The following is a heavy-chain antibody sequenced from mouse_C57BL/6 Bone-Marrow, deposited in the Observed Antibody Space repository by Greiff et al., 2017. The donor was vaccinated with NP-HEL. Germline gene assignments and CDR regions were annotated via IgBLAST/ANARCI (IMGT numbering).Heavy chain of an antibody. CDR2: IDPENGDT. J-gene: IGHJ2*01. CDR1: GFNIKDDY. Sequence: VQLKESGAELVRPGASVKLSCTASGFNIKDDYMHWVKQRPEQGLEWIGWIDPENGDTEYASKFQGKATITADTSSNTAYLQLSSLTSEDTAVYYCTIPYYGSSLYFDYWGQGTTLTVSS. V-gene: IGHV14-4*01. CDR3: TIPYYGSSLYFDY. D-gene: IGHD1-1*01.